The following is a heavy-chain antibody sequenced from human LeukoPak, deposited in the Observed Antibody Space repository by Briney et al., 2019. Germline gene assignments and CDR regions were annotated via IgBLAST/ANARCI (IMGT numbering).Heavy chain of an antibody. D-gene: IGHD6-13*01. CDR3: AREYPTDSSSWHRYFDY. Sequence: PGRSLRLSCAASGFTFSSYAMHWVRQAPGKGLEWVAVISYDGSNKYYADSVKDRFTISRDNSKNTLYLQMNSLRAEDTAVYYCAREYPTDSSSWHRYFDYWGQGTLVTVSS. CDR2: ISYDGSNK. J-gene: IGHJ4*02. CDR1: GFTFSSYA. V-gene: IGHV3-30-3*01.